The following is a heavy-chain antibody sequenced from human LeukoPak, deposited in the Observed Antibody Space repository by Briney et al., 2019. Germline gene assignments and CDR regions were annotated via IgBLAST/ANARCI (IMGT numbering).Heavy chain of an antibody. J-gene: IGHJ2*01. CDR2: TYYRSRWYS. CDR3: ARTQGHLDL. CDR1: GDSVSSSSAA. V-gene: IGHV6-1*01. Sequence: SQTLSLTCAISGDSVSSSSAAWNWIRQSPSRGLEWLGRTYYRSRWYSEYARSVKSRITIDPDTSKNQFSLQLNSVTPEDAAVYYCARTQGHLDLWGRGTLVTVSS.